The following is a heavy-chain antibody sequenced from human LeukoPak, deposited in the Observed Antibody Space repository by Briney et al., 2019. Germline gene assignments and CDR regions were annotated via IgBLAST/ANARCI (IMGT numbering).Heavy chain of an antibody. Sequence: ASVTVSCKASGYTFTSYDINWVRQATGQGLEWMGWTNPNSGNTGYAQKFQGRVTMTRNTSISTAYLELSSLTSEDTAVYYCARGMTLTTATDYWGQGTLVTVSS. CDR1: GYTFTSYD. V-gene: IGHV1-8*01. J-gene: IGHJ4*02. D-gene: IGHD4-17*01. CDR2: TNPNSGNT. CDR3: ARGMTLTTATDY.